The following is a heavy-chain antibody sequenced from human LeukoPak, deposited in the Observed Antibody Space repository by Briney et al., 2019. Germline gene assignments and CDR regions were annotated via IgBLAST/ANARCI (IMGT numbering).Heavy chain of an antibody. V-gene: IGHV3-23*01. J-gene: IGHJ4*02. CDR2: ISGSGGST. D-gene: IGHD3-22*01. CDR3: AKAIEYYYDSSGYYQDY. Sequence: AGGSLRLSCAASGFTFSSYAMSWVRQAPGKGREWVSTISGSGGSTYYADSVKGRFTIARDNSKHALYLQMNSLRAEDTAVYYCAKAIEYYYDSSGYYQDYWGQGTLVTVSS. CDR1: GFTFSSYA.